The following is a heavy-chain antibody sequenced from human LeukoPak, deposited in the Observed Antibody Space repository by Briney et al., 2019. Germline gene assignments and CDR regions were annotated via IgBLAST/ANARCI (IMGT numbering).Heavy chain of an antibody. Sequence: GGSLRLSCAASGFTFSTYAMTWVRQAPGKGLEWVSTIRGNGGSTYYADSVKGRFIISRDNSKNTLYLQMNSLRAEDTAVYYCAKRGNGERYRSGSNCHYYFDYWGQGTLVTVSS. CDR3: AKRGNGERYRSGSNCHYYFDY. D-gene: IGHD2-2*01. J-gene: IGHJ4*02. CDR1: GFTFSTYA. V-gene: IGHV3-23*01. CDR2: IRGNGGST.